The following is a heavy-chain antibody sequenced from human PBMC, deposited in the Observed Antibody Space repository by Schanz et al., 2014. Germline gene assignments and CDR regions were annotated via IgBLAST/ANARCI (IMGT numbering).Heavy chain of an antibody. J-gene: IGHJ5*02. V-gene: IGHV1-2*02. Sequence: QVQLVQSGAEVKKPGSSVKVSCKASGGTSSSYSISWVRQAPGQGLEWMGIVNPSDGRTNYAQNFQGRVTMTKDTSINTVYMELSTLTSDDTAVYYCARESVSRTRLFDPWGQGTLVTVSS. CDR1: GGTSSSYS. CDR3: ARESVSRTRLFDP. D-gene: IGHD3-3*01. CDR2: VNPSDGRT.